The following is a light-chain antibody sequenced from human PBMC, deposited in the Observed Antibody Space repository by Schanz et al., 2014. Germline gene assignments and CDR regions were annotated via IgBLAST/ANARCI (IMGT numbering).Light chain of an antibody. V-gene: IGKV3-11*01. CDR3: QQRSNWSFK. CDR1: QRLTSY. J-gene: IGKJ3*01. CDR2: DAS. Sequence: EIVLTQSPATLSLSPGERATLSCRASQRLTSYLAWYQQKPGQAPRLLIYDASTRATGIPARFSGSGSGTDFTLTISGLEPDDSAIYYCQQRSNWSFKFGPGTKVEIK.